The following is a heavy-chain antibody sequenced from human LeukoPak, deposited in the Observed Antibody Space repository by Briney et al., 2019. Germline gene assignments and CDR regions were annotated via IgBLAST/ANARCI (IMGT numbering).Heavy chain of an antibody. J-gene: IGHJ4*02. CDR1: GGSFSGYY. D-gene: IGHD3-9*01. Sequence: SETLSLTCAVYGGSFSGYYWSWLRQPPGKWLEWIGEINHSGSTNYNPSLKSRVTISVDTSKNQFSLKLSSVTAADTAVYYCARVWAGLNYDILTGYYADSPFDYWGQGTLVTVSS. CDR3: ARVWAGLNYDILTGYYADSPFDY. V-gene: IGHV4-34*01. CDR2: INHSGST.